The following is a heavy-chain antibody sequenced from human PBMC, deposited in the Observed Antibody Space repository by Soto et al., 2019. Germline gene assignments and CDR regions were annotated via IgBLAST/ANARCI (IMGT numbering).Heavy chain of an antibody. CDR2: IYYSGST. J-gene: IGHJ6*03. CDR1: GGFISSSSYY. D-gene: IGHD2-2*01. V-gene: IGHV4-61*05. CDR3: ASLLWAGNFHYYYMDV. Sequence: PSETLSLTCTVSGGFISSSSYYWSWIRQPPGKGLEWIGYIYYSGSTNYNPSLKSRVTISVDTSKSQFSLKLSSVTAADTAVYYCASLLWAGNFHYYYMDVWGKGTTVTVSS.